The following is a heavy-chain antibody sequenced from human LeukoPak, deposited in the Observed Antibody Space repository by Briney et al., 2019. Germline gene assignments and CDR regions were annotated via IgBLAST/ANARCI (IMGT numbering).Heavy chain of an antibody. CDR1: GYSISSGYY. D-gene: IGHD3-3*01. Sequence: PSETLSLTCAVSGYSISSGYYWGWIRQPPGKGLERIGSIYHGGSTYYNPSLKSRVTISVDTSKNQFSLKLSSVTAADTAVYYCARSYYDFWSGYLNWFDPWGQGTLVTVSS. CDR2: IYHGGST. V-gene: IGHV4-38-2*01. CDR3: ARSYYDFWSGYLNWFDP. J-gene: IGHJ5*02.